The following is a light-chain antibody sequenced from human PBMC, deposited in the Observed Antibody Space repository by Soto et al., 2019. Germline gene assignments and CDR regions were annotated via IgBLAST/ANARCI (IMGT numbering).Light chain of an antibody. Sequence: DIQMTQSPSTLSASVGDRVTITCRASQSISSWLAWYQKKPGKAPNLLIYKTSSLESGVPSRFSGSGSGTEFTITVNILQPDDFATYYFQHYDRYPLTFGGGTKVEIK. J-gene: IGKJ4*01. CDR1: QSISSW. CDR2: KTS. V-gene: IGKV1-5*03. CDR3: QHYDRYPLT.